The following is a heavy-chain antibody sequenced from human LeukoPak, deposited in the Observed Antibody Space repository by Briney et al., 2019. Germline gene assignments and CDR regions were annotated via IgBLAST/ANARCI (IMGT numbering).Heavy chain of an antibody. J-gene: IGHJ4*02. CDR3: AKDDRGRADEYYFDY. V-gene: IGHV3-30*18. D-gene: IGHD1-26*01. CDR2: ISYDGSNK. CDR1: GFTFSSYG. Sequence: PGGSLRLSCAASGFTFSSYGMHWVRQAPGKGLEWVAVISYDGSNKYCAGSVKGRFTISRDNSKNTLYLQMNSLRAEDTAVYYCAKDDRGRADEYYFDYWGQGTLVTVSS.